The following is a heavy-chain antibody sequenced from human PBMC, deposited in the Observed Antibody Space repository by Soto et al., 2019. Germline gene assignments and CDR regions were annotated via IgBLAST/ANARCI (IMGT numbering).Heavy chain of an antibody. CDR3: ARDQHSSGYYYYGLDV. D-gene: IGHD3-22*01. V-gene: IGHV3-11*06. CDR1: GFTFSDYY. J-gene: IGHJ6*02. CDR2: ISSKSTYS. Sequence: GGSLRLSCVASGFTFSDYYMYWIRQAPGKGLEWVSYISSKSTYSNYVDSVKGRFTISRDNAKNSLYLQMNSLRAEDTAVYYCARDQHSSGYYYYGLDVWGQGTTVTVSS.